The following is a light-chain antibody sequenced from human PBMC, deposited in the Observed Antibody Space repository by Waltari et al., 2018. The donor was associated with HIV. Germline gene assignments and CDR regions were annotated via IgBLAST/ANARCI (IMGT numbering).Light chain of an antibody. CDR2: EVT. V-gene: IGLV2-8*01. Sequence: QSALPQPPSASGPPGQSVTISCTGTSNDVGRYAFVSWYQLRPGNVPKLIIYEVTKRPSGVAVRFSGSKSGNTASLTVSGLQNDDEADYYCSSYAANNTFVIFGGGTKLTVL. J-gene: IGLJ2*01. CDR1: SNDVGRYAF. CDR3: SSYAANNTFVI.